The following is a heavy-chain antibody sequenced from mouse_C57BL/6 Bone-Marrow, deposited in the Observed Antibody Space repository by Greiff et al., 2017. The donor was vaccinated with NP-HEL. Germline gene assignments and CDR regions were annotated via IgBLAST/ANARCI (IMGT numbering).Heavy chain of an antibody. CDR2: INPNNGGT. CDR3: ARDHYYGSSYRYFDV. Sequence: VQLQQSGPELVKPGASVKISCKASGYTFTDYYMNWVKQSHGKSLEWIGDINPNNGGTSYNQKFKGKATLTVDKSSSTAYMELRSLTSEDSAVYYCARDHYYGSSYRYFDVWGTGTTVTVSS. V-gene: IGHV1-26*01. J-gene: IGHJ1*03. CDR1: GYTFTDYY. D-gene: IGHD1-1*01.